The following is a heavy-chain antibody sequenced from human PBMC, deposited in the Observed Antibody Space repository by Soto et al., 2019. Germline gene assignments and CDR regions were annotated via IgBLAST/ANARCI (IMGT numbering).Heavy chain of an antibody. CDR3: ARVTGSIGWYSGDAFDI. CDR2: ISAYNGNT. V-gene: IGHV1-18*01. Sequence: ASVKVSCKASGYTFTSYGISWVRQAPGQGLEWMGRISAYNGNTNYAQKLQGRVTMTTDTSTSTAYMELRSLRSDDTAVYYCARVTGSIGWYSGDAFDIWGQGTMVTVSS. CDR1: GYTFTSYG. D-gene: IGHD6-19*01. J-gene: IGHJ3*02.